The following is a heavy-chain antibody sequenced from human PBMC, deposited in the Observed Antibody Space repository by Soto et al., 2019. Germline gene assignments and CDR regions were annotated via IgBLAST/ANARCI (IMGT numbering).Heavy chain of an antibody. Sequence: SETLSLTCNVSGRSMISYYWSWIRQPAGKGLEWIGRIYTGGNTNYNPSLKSRVTISVDTSKNQFSLKLSSVTAADTAVYYCARVLRYYYDSSGYFNWFDPWGQGTLVTVSS. V-gene: IGHV4-4*07. CDR1: GRSMISYY. CDR3: ARVLRYYYDSSGYFNWFDP. J-gene: IGHJ5*02. CDR2: IYTGGNT. D-gene: IGHD3-22*01.